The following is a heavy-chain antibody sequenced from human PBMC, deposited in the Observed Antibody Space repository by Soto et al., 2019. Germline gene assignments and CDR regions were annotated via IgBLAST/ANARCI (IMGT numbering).Heavy chain of an antibody. J-gene: IGHJ4*02. Sequence: ASVKIPCTSSGYTFSAYYLHWVRQAPGQGLEWMGWINPKNGDTSYAQNFQDRVTMTRDSTISTAYMYLTSLRYDDTAVYYCARATAARDLVYWGQETPVT. CDR3: ARATAARDLVY. CDR2: INPKNGDT. CDR1: GYTFSAYY. D-gene: IGHD6-13*01. V-gene: IGHV1-2*02.